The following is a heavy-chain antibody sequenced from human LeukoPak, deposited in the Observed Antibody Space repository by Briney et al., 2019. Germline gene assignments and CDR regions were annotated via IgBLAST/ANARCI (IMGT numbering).Heavy chain of an antibody. Sequence: SETLSLTCNVSGGFINSYYWSWIRQPPGKGLEWIGDIYYSGTTNYNTSLKSRVTISVDRPKSQFSLKVGSVTAADTAVYYCARALSSSSKVFDFWGQGTPVTVSS. CDR3: ARALSSSSKVFDF. V-gene: IGHV4-59*01. CDR1: GGFINSYY. J-gene: IGHJ4*02. CDR2: IYYSGTT. D-gene: IGHD6-6*01.